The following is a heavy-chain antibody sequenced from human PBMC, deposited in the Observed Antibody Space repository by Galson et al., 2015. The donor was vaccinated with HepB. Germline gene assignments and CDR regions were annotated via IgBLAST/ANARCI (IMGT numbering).Heavy chain of an antibody. CDR3: ARLGDLSGYSSL. Sequence: SLRLSCAASGFTFSGSAIHWVRQASGKGLEWVGRIRSKASGHATAYDASLKGRFTISRDDSKNTAYLHMNSLKPEDTAVYYCARLGDLSGYSSLWGQGTLVTVSS. CDR1: GFTFSGSA. CDR2: IRSKASGHAT. J-gene: IGHJ4*02. D-gene: IGHD2-15*01. V-gene: IGHV3-73*01.